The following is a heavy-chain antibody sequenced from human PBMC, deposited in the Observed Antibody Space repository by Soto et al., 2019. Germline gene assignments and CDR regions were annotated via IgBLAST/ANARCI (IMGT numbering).Heavy chain of an antibody. D-gene: IGHD6-13*01. J-gene: IGHJ4*02. V-gene: IGHV1-18*01. Sequence: GASVKVSCKASGYTFTSYGISWVRQAPGQGLEWMGWISAYNGNTNYAQKLQGRVTMTTDTSTSTAYMELRSLRSDDTAVYYCARVSAEIIAAAGYFDYWGQGTLVTVSS. CDR1: GYTFTSYG. CDR3: ARVSAEIIAAAGYFDY. CDR2: ISAYNGNT.